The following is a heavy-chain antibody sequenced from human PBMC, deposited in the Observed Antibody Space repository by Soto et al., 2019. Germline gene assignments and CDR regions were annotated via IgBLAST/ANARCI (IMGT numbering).Heavy chain of an antibody. CDR3: AIFYFEHRTYFAY. D-gene: IGHD3-22*01. J-gene: IGHJ4*02. Sequence: GGSLRLSCTGSGFSFANYALTWVRQAPGKGLEWLGFISGEANGGTTDYAAFLRGRATISRDNSKGVAYLNINTLPLDDTAIYYCAIFYFEHRTYFAYWGQGTRVTVS. CDR2: ISGEANGGTT. CDR1: GFSFANYA. V-gene: IGHV3-49*04.